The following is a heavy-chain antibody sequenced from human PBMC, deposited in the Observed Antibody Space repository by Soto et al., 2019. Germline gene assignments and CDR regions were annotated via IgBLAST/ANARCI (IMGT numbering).Heavy chain of an antibody. Sequence: SVKVSCKASGGTFSSYSISWVLQAPGQGLEWMGGIIPILGTANYAQKFQGRVTITADESTSTAYMELSSLRSEDTAVYYCARGPYYYGSGSSLDYWGQGTLVTVSS. V-gene: IGHV1-69*13. CDR1: GGTFSSYS. J-gene: IGHJ4*02. D-gene: IGHD3-10*01. CDR2: IIPILGTA. CDR3: ARGPYYYGSGSSLDY.